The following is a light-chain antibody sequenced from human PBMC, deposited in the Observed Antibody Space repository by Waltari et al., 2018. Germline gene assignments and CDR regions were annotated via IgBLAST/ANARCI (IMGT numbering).Light chain of an antibody. CDR2: KAA. Sequence: DIQMTQSPSTPSASVGDRVTITCRASQSISSWLAWYQQMPGKAPKLLIYKAATLETGVPSRFSGSGAGTEFTLTISSLQPDDFATYYCLQYNSDPWTFGQGTKVEIK. CDR3: LQYNSDPWT. J-gene: IGKJ1*01. CDR1: QSISSW. V-gene: IGKV1-5*03.